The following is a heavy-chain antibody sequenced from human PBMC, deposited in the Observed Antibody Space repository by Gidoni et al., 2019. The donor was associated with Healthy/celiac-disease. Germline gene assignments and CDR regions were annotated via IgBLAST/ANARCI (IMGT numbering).Heavy chain of an antibody. CDR1: GFTCSSYS. D-gene: IGHD3-10*01. V-gene: IGHV3-21*01. CDR3: ARGGDGFKIDAFDI. J-gene: IGHJ3*02. Sequence: EVQLVESGGGLVKPGGSLRLSCAASGFTCSSYSMSWGRQAPGKGLGWVSSISSSSSYIYYADSVKGRFTISRDNAKNSLYLQMNSLRAEDTAVYYCARGGDGFKIDAFDIWGQGTMVTVSS. CDR2: ISSSSSYI.